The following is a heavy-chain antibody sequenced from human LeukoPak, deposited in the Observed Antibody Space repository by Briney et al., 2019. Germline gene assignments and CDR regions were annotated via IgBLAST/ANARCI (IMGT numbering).Heavy chain of an antibody. Sequence: ASVKVSCKASGYTFTGYYMHWVRQAPGQGLEWMGWISAYNGNTNYAQKLQGRVTMTTDTSTSTAYMELRSLRSDDTAVYYCARDYYYDSSDAFDIWGQGTMVTVSS. D-gene: IGHD3-22*01. CDR1: GYTFTGYY. CDR2: ISAYNGNT. CDR3: ARDYYYDSSDAFDI. V-gene: IGHV1-18*04. J-gene: IGHJ3*02.